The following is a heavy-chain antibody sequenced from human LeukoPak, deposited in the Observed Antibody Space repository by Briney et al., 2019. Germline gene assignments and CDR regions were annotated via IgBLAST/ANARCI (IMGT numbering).Heavy chain of an antibody. CDR3: AKVGWGWYQIDY. CDR1: GFTFSTYG. CDR2: IRYDGTEE. J-gene: IGHJ4*02. D-gene: IGHD6-19*01. Sequence: GGSLRLSCVASGFTFSTYGMYWVRKAPGKGLGWVAFIRYDGTEEDYADSVKGRFTISRDNSKNTMYLVMNSLRLEDTAVYYRAKVGWGWYQIDYWGQGNLVTVS. V-gene: IGHV3-30*02.